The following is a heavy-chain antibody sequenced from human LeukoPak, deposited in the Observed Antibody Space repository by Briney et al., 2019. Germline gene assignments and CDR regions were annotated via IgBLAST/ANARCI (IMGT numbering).Heavy chain of an antibody. CDR1: GGTFTTNQA. CDR2: IIPVLGVP. V-gene: IGHV1-69*04. D-gene: IGHD2-2*01. Sequence: SVKVSCKASGGTFTTNQASSWVRQAPGQGLEWTGRIIPVLGVPNFAQKFQGKVTLTADRSTSTVYMEVSSLRSEDTAVYYCARDCSTTACSDAFDVWGQGTLVTVSS. CDR3: ARDCSTTACSDAFDV. J-gene: IGHJ3*01.